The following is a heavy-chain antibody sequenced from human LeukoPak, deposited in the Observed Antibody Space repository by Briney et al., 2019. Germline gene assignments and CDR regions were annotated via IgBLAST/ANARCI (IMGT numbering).Heavy chain of an antibody. Sequence: GGSLRLSCAASGSTFSSYWMSWVRQAPGKGLEWVANIKQDGSEKYYVDSVKGRFTISRDNAKNSLYLQMNSLRAEDTAVYYCARGGEGYGSGSYYTFDCWGQGTLVTVSS. CDR2: IKQDGSEK. V-gene: IGHV3-7*01. D-gene: IGHD3-10*01. CDR1: GSTFSSYW. J-gene: IGHJ4*02. CDR3: ARGGEGYGSGSYYTFDC.